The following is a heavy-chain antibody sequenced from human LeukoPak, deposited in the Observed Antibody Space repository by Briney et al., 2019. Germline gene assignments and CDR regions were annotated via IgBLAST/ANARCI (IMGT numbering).Heavy chain of an antibody. Sequence: PGGSLKLSCAASGFNVISNYLSWVRHRPGKRREGASVIFTAGTTYYADSVKGRFTISRDKSKNTLYLQMNSLSAEDTAVYYCTRSPASLAPTYFDYWGQGTLVTVSS. V-gene: IGHV3-66*01. CDR1: GFNVISNY. J-gene: IGHJ4*02. CDR3: TRSPASLAPTYFDY. CDR2: IFTAGTT.